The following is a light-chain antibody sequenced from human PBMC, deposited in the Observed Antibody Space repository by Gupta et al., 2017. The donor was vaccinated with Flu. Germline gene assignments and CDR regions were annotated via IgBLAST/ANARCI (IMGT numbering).Light chain of an antibody. CDR1: QSINIY. CDR2: TAS. Sequence: SPSSLSASVGDRVTITCRTSQSINIYLNWYQHKPGKAPNLLISTASSLQSGVPSRFSGSGSGTEFTLTISSLQPEDFATYYCQQSYSTHTFGGGTKVEIK. J-gene: IGKJ4*01. CDR3: QQSYSTHT. V-gene: IGKV1-39*01.